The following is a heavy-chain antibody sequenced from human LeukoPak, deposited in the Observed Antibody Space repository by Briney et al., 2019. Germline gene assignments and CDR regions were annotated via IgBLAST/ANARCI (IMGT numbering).Heavy chain of an antibody. Sequence: SVKVSCTASGGTFSSYAISWVRQAPGQGLEWMGGIIPIFGTANYAQKFQGRVTITADESTSTAYMELSSLRSEDTAVYYCARDVGCSSTSCYSSGVNWFDPWGQGTLVTVSS. V-gene: IGHV1-69*13. CDR2: IIPIFGTA. CDR1: GGTFSSYA. D-gene: IGHD2-2*01. J-gene: IGHJ5*02. CDR3: ARDVGCSSTSCYSSGVNWFDP.